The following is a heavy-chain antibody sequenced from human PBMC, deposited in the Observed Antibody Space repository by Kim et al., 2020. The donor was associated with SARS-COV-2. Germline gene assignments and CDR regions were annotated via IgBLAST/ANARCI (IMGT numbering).Heavy chain of an antibody. D-gene: IGHD4-4*01. V-gene: IGHV4-34*01. CDR3: ARGFSNPDY. Sequence: SETLSLTCAVYGGSLSGYYWSWIRQPPGKGLEWIGEINHSGSTNYNPSLKSRVTISVDTSKNQFSLKLSSVTAADTAVYYCARGFSNPDYWGQGTLVTVSS. J-gene: IGHJ4*02. CDR1: GGSLSGYY. CDR2: INHSGST.